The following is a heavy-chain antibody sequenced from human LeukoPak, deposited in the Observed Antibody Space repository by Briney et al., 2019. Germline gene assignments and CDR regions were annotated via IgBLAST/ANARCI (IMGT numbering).Heavy chain of an antibody. CDR3: ARVASMITFGGVISS. J-gene: IGHJ4*02. CDR2: ISYDGSNK. Sequence: GGSLRLSCAASGFTVSSNYMSWVRQAPGKGLEWVAVISYDGSNKYYADSVKGRFTISRDNSKNTLYLQMDSLRAEDTAVYYCARVASMITFGGVISSWGQGTLVTVSS. CDR1: GFTVSSNY. V-gene: IGHV3-30-3*01. D-gene: IGHD3-16*02.